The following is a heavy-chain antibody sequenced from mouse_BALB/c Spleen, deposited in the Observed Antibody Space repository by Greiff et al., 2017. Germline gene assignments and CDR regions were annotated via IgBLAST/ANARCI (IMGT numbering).Heavy chain of an antibody. V-gene: IGHV14-1*02. D-gene: IGHD2-2*01. J-gene: IGHJ2*01. CDR1: GFNIKDYY. Sequence: EVKLMESGAELVRPGALVKLSCKASGFNIKDYYMHWVKQRPEQGLEWIGWIDPENGNTIYDPKFQGKASITADTSSNTAYLQLSSLTSEDTAVYYCARGGYTTYFDDWGQGTTLTVSS. CDR2: IDPENGNT. CDR3: ARGGYTTYFDD.